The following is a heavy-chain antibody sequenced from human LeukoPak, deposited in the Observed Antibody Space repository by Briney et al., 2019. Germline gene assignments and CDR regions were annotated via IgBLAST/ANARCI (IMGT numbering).Heavy chain of an antibody. D-gene: IGHD3-22*01. J-gene: IGHJ4*02. Sequence: GASVKVSCKASGYTFTSYYMHWVRQAPGQGFEWMGIINPSGGSTSYAQKFQGRVTMTEDTSTDTAYMELSSLRSEDTAVYYCATEGGSYYDSSGYYYFNWGQGTLVTVSS. CDR1: GYTFTSYY. CDR3: ATEGGSYYDSSGYYYFN. V-gene: IGHV1-46*01. CDR2: INPSGGST.